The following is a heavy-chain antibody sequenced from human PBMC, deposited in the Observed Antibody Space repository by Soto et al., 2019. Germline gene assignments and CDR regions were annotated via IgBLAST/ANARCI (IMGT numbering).Heavy chain of an antibody. V-gene: IGHV1-18*01. J-gene: IGHJ5*02. CDR1: GYTFTSYG. CDR3: AGASSRGRTLRINWFDP. CDR2: ISAYNGNT. Sequence: QVQLVQSGAEVKKPGASVKVSCKASGYTFTSYGISWVRQAPGQGLEWMGWISAYNGNTNYAQKLQGRVTMTTDTSTSTAYMELRSLRTDDTAVYYCAGASSRGRTLRINWFDPWGQGTLVTVSS. D-gene: IGHD4-17*01.